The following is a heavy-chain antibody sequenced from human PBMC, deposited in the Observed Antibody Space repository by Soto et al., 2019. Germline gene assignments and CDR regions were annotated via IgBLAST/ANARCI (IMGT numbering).Heavy chain of an antibody. J-gene: IGHJ1*01. CDR2: IYYSGST. CDR3: ARQGAGENHLFQH. Sequence: SETLSLTCTVSGGSISSSSYYWGWIRQPPGKGLEWIGSIYYSGSTYYNPSLKSRVTISVDTSKNQFSLKLSSVTAADTAVYYCARQGAGENHLFQHWGQGTLVTVSS. V-gene: IGHV4-39*01. CDR1: GGSISSSSYY.